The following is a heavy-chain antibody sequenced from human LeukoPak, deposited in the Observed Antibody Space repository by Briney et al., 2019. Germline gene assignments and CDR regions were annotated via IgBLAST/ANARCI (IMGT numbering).Heavy chain of an antibody. Sequence: ASVKVSCKASGYTFTGYYMHWVRQAPGQGLEWMGWINPNSGGTNYAQKFQGRVTMTRDTSISTAYMELSRLRSDDTAVYHCARALYYYDSSGYIDYWGQGTLVTVSS. CDR2: INPNSGGT. D-gene: IGHD3-22*01. CDR1: GYTFTGYY. CDR3: ARALYYYDSSGYIDY. V-gene: IGHV1-2*02. J-gene: IGHJ4*02.